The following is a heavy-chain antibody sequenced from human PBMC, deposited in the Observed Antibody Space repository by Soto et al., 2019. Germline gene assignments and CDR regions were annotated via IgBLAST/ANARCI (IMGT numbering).Heavy chain of an antibody. D-gene: IGHD2-2*01. Sequence: EVQLLESGGGVVQPGGSLRLSGAASGFSFSNYALSWVRQAPGKGLVWVSGISGSAGSTYNADSVKGRFTISRDNSKNTMYMQMSSLRAEDTAVYYCAKKSTDSSGYFDSWGQGTLVTVSS. J-gene: IGHJ4*02. CDR3: AKKSTDSSGYFDS. CDR1: GFSFSNYA. V-gene: IGHV3-23*01. CDR2: ISGSAGST.